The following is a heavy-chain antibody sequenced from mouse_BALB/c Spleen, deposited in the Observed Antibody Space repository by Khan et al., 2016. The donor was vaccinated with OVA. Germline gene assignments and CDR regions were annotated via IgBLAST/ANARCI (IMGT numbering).Heavy chain of an antibody. D-gene: IGHD2-10*01. J-gene: IGHJ4*01. CDR1: GFSLTNYG. CDR3: ARQPYYHYYIMDY. V-gene: IGHV2-6-1*01. CDR2: IWSDGST. Sequence: VQLQESGPGLVAPSQSLSITCTISGFSLTNYGVHWVRQPPGKGLAWLVVIWSDGSTTYNSALKSRLSISKDNSKSQVFLKMNSLQTDDTAMYYCARQPYYHYYIMDYWGQGTSVTVSS.